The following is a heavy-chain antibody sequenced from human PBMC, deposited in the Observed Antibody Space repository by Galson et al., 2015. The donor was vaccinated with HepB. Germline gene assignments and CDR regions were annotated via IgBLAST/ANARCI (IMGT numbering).Heavy chain of an antibody. Sequence: SLRLSCAVSGFTINTKYMNWVRQAPGKGLEWVSAVYSGGSTYYADSVKGRFTISRDTSKNTMYLQMNSLRAEDTAVYYCARGERITFGGVIIKGYFDYWGQGTLVTVSS. CDR2: VYSGGST. D-gene: IGHD3-16*02. CDR1: GFTINTKY. V-gene: IGHV3-53*01. CDR3: ARGERITFGGVIIKGYFDY. J-gene: IGHJ4*02.